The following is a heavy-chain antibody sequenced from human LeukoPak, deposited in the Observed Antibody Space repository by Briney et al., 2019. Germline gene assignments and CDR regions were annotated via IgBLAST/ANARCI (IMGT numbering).Heavy chain of an antibody. V-gene: IGHV3-21*01. Sequence: GGSLRLSCSASGFTFSDYDMNWVRQAPGKGLECGSSISGLSSYTYYGESVKGRFSISRDNAKNSLYLQMNSLGAEDTATYYCGRAFPPLRTSSAGDLWGQGILVTVSS. J-gene: IGHJ4*02. D-gene: IGHD3-16*01. CDR2: ISGLSSYT. CDR3: GRAFPPLRTSSAGDL. CDR1: GFTFSDYD.